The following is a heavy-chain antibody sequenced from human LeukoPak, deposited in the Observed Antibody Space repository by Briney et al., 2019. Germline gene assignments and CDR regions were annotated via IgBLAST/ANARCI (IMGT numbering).Heavy chain of an antibody. CDR3: ARKGNGEIDY. J-gene: IGHJ4*02. CDR1: GLTFSSYG. Sequence: GGSLRLSCAASGLTFSSYGMHWVRQAPGKGLEWVAVIRHDGSNKDYADSVKGRFIISRDNSKNTLYLQMSSLRAEDTAVYYCARKGNGEIDYWGQGTLVTVSS. CDR2: IRHDGSNK. D-gene: IGHD3-10*01. V-gene: IGHV3-33*01.